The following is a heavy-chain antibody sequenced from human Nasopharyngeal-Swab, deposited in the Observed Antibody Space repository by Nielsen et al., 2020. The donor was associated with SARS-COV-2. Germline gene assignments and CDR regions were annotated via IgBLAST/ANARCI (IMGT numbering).Heavy chain of an antibody. CDR3: ARDHPTYPSY. CDR1: GGTFSSYA. CDR2: IIPILGIA. D-gene: IGHD2-2*01. V-gene: IGHV1-69*10. Sequence: SVKVSCKASGGTFSSYAISWVRQAPGQGLEWMGGIIPILGIANYAQKFQGRVTITADTSTSTAYMELRSLRSDDTAVYYCARDHPTYPSYWGQGTLVTVSS. J-gene: IGHJ4*02.